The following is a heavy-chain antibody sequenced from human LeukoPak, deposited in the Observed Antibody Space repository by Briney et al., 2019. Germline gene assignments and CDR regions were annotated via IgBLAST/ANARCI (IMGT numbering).Heavy chain of an antibody. J-gene: IGHJ4*02. D-gene: IGHD4-17*01. Sequence: TSQTLSLTCTVSGGSISSYYWSWIRQPPGKGLQWIGYIYYSGSTNYNPSLKSRVTISVDTSKNQFTLRLTSVTAADTAVYYCARSLAYGDSDYWGQGTLVTVSS. CDR3: ARSLAYGDSDY. CDR1: GGSISSYY. V-gene: IGHV4-59*01. CDR2: IYYSGST.